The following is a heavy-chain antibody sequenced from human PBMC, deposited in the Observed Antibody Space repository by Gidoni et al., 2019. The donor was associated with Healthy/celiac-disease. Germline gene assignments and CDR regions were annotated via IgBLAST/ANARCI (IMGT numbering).Heavy chain of an antibody. Sequence: EVQLLESGGGLVKPGGSLRLSCAASGFTLSSYALRWVRQAPGKWLEWVSAVSGSGVSTYYADSVKGRFTISRDNSKNTLYLQMNSLRAEDTAVYYCAKDVAVAGTRSYFDYWGQGTLVTVSS. D-gene: IGHD6-19*01. J-gene: IGHJ4*02. V-gene: IGHV3-23*01. CDR3: AKDVAVAGTRSYFDY. CDR1: GFTLSSYA. CDR2: VSGSGVST.